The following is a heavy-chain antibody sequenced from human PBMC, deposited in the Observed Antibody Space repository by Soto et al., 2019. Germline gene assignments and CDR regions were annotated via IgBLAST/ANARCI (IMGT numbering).Heavy chain of an antibody. CDR3: ARGDRPWGGYGSGLYSDY. D-gene: IGHD3-16*01. J-gene: IGHJ4*02. Sequence: PSETLPLTCAVSGGSISSSNWWSWVRQPPGKGLEWIGEIYHSAGTNYNPSLKSRVTISVDKSKNQFSLKLSSVTAADTAVYYCARGDRPWGGYGSGLYSDYWGQGTLVTVSS. V-gene: IGHV4-4*02. CDR2: IYHSAGT. CDR1: GGSISSSNW.